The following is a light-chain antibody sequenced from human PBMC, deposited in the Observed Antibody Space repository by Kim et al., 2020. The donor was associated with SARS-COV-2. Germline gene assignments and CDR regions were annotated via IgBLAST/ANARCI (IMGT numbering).Light chain of an antibody. CDR2: DAS. CDR3: QQFNSYPLYT. CDR1: QGIGSA. Sequence: AIQLTQSPSSLSASVGDRVTISCRASQGIGSALAWYQQKPGKAPKLLIYDASSLESGVPSRFSGSGSGTDFTLTISSLQPEDFATYYCQQFNSYPLYTFGQGTKLEI. V-gene: IGKV1-13*02. J-gene: IGKJ2*01.